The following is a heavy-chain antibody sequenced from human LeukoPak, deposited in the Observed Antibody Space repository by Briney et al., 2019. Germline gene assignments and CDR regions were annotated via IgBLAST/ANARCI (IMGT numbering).Heavy chain of an antibody. CDR3: ARGPLTMVRGGPFDY. Sequence: GGSQRLSCAASGFTFSSYSMNWVRQAPGKGLEWVSYISSSSSTIYYADSVKGRFTISRDNAKNSLYLQMNSLRAEDTAVYYCARGPLTMVRGGPFDYWGQGTLVTVSS. CDR2: ISSSSSTI. CDR1: GFTFSSYS. J-gene: IGHJ4*02. V-gene: IGHV3-48*01. D-gene: IGHD3-10*01.